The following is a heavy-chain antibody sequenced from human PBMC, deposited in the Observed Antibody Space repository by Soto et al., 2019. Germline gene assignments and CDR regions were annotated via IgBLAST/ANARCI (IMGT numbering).Heavy chain of an antibody. J-gene: IGHJ4*02. CDR3: ARLGFGGNPYYFDY. D-gene: IGHD2-15*01. V-gene: IGHV4-31*03. Sequence: SETLSLTCTVSGSSISSGGYYWSWIRQHPGKGLEWIGYIYYSGSTYYNPSLKSRLITSVDTSKNGFSLKLNSVTAADTAVYYCARLGFGGNPYYFDYWGQGILVTVSS. CDR1: GSSISSGGYY. CDR2: IYYSGST.